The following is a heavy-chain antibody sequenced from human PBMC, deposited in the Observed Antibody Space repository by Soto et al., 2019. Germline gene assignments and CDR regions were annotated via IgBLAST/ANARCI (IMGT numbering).Heavy chain of an antibody. CDR3: AIVYCGGDCSPFDY. V-gene: IGHV3-74*01. J-gene: IGHJ4*02. Sequence: VQLVESGGGLVQPGGSLRLSCATSGFTFSSYWMHWVRQVPGKGLVWVARINSYGSDTDYADSVKGRFTISRDNAKNMLYLQMNSLRAEDMAVYYCAIVYCGGDCSPFDYWGQGTLVTVSS. CDR2: INSYGSDT. CDR1: GFTFSSYW. D-gene: IGHD2-21*02.